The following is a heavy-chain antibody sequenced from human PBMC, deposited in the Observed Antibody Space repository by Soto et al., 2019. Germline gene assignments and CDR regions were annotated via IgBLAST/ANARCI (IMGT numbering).Heavy chain of an antibody. Sequence: QVQLVESGGGVVQPGRSLRLSCAASGFTFSSYGMHWVRQAPGKGLEWVAVIWYDGSNKYYADSVKGRFTISRDNSKNTRYLQMNSLRAEDTAVYYCARDAHYYDSSGYYYGSGNCFDPWGQGTLVTVSS. CDR1: GFTFSSYG. CDR3: ARDAHYYDSSGYYYGSGNCFDP. D-gene: IGHD3-22*01. V-gene: IGHV3-33*01. CDR2: IWYDGSNK. J-gene: IGHJ5*02.